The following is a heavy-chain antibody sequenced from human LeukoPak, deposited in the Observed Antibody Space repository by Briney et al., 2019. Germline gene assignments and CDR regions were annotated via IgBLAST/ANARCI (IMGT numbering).Heavy chain of an antibody. CDR3: ARDQGWVTTSRFDY. CDR1: GITFSSYW. CDR2: IKQDGSEK. D-gene: IGHD4-17*01. V-gene: IGHV3-7*01. J-gene: IGHJ4*02. Sequence: GGSLRLSCAASGITFSSYWMSWVRQAPGKGLEWVANIKQDGSEKYYVDSVKGRFTISRDNAKNSLYLQMNSLRAEDTAVYYCARDQGWVTTSRFDYWGQGTLVTVSS.